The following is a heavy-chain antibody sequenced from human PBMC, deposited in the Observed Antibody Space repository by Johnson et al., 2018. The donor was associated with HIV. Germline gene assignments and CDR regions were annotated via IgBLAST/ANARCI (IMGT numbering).Heavy chain of an antibody. CDR2: ISYDGSNK. J-gene: IGHJ3*02. Sequence: QVQLVESGGGLVQPGGSLRLSCAASGFTVSSYAMHWVRQAPGKGLEWVAVISYDGSNKYYADSVKGRFTISRDNSKNTLYLQMDSLRAEDTAVYYCATPLANYESSAYGGGAFDIWGQGTMVTVSS. D-gene: IGHD3-22*01. CDR3: ATPLANYESSAYGGGAFDI. V-gene: IGHV3-30*14. CDR1: GFTVSSYA.